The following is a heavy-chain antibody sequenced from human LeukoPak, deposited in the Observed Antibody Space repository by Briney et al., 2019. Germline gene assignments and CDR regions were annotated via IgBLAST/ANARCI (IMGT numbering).Heavy chain of an antibody. CDR2: ISHDGSNK. J-gene: IGHJ4*02. CDR3: AKDWKWFGESYYFDY. D-gene: IGHD3-10*01. V-gene: IGHV3-30*18. Sequence: PGGSLRLSCAASGFTFSSYGMHWVRQAPGKGLEWVAVISHDGSNKYYADSVKGRVTISRDNSKNTLYLQMNSLRAEDTAVYYCAKDWKWFGESYYFDYWGQGTLVTVSS. CDR1: GFTFSSYG.